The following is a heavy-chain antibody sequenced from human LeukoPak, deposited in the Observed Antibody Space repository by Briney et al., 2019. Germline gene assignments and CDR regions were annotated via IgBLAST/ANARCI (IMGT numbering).Heavy chain of an antibody. V-gene: IGHV4-34*01. D-gene: IGHD3-3*01. CDR1: GGSFSGYY. CDR3: ARGGTYYDFWSGYYLKLDAFDI. J-gene: IGHJ3*02. CDR2: INHSGST. Sequence: SETLSLTCAVYGGSFSGYYWSWIRQPPGKGLEWIGEINHSGSTNYNPSLKSRVTISVDTSKNQFSLKLSSVTAADTAVYYCARGGTYYDFWSGYYLKLDAFDIWGQGTMVTVSS.